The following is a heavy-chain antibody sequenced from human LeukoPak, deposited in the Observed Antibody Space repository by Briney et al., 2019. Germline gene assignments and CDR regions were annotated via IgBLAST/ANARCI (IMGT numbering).Heavy chain of an antibody. CDR3: ARDGGYTGYDSTPPHAFDI. CDR1: GYTFTNYY. J-gene: IGHJ3*02. Sequence: GASVKVSCKASGYTFTNYYVHWVRQAPGQGLEWMGIINPSGGSSSYAQRFQGRVTMTRDTSTTTVYMDLSSLRSDDTAMYYCARDGGYTGYDSTPPHAFDIWGQGTMVTVSS. V-gene: IGHV1-46*01. CDR2: INPSGGSS. D-gene: IGHD5-12*01.